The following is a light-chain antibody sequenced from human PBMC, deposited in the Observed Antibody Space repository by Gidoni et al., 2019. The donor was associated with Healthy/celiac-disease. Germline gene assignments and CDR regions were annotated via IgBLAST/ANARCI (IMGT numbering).Light chain of an antibody. CDR2: GAS. Sequence: EIVLTQSPGTLSLAPGERATLSCRSRQSVSSNYLAWYQQKPGQAPRLLIDGASSRATGIPDRFSGSGSGTDFTLTISRLEPEDFAVYYCQQYGSSPRTFGQGTKVEIK. J-gene: IGKJ1*01. CDR3: QQYGSSPRT. V-gene: IGKV3-20*01. CDR1: QSVSSNY.